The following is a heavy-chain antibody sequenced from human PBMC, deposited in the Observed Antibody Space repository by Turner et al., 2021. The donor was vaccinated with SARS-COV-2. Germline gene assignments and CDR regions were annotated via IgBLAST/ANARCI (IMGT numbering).Heavy chain of an antibody. Sequence: EVQLVESGGGLVQPGGSLILSCAASGFTFSSYNINWIRQAPGKGLEWVSYSSSSSSTIYYADSVKGRFTISRDNAKNSLYLQMNSLRAEDTAVYYCARGRGARSYYYYGMDVWGQGTTVTVSS. V-gene: IGHV3-48*01. D-gene: IGHD1-26*01. CDR3: ARGRGARSYYYYGMDV. CDR1: GFTFSSYN. CDR2: SSSSSSTI. J-gene: IGHJ6*02.